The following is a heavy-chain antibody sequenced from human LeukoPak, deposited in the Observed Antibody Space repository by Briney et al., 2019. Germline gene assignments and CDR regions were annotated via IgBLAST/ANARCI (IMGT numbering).Heavy chain of an antibody. CDR3: AREYWGSSGWYYYYYYMDV. Sequence: GGSLRLSCAASGFTFSSYGMSWVRQAPGKGLEWVSSISSSSSYIYYADSVKGRFTISRDNAKNSLYLQMNSLRAEDTAVYYCAREYWGSSGWYYYYYYMDVWGKGTTVTISS. V-gene: IGHV3-21*01. CDR2: ISSSSSYI. D-gene: IGHD6-19*01. J-gene: IGHJ6*03. CDR1: GFTFSSYG.